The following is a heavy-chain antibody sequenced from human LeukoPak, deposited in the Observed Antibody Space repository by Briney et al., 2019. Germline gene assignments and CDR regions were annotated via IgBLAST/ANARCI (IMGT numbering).Heavy chain of an antibody. CDR1: GFTFSSYS. Sequence: PGGSLRLSCAASGFTFSSYSMNWVRQAPGKGLERVSYISSSSSTIYYADSVKGRFTISRDNAKSSLYLQMNSLRAEDTAVYYCARERAAAWDYWGQGTLVTVSS. CDR2: ISSSSSTI. D-gene: IGHD6-13*01. CDR3: ARERAAAWDY. V-gene: IGHV3-48*04. J-gene: IGHJ4*02.